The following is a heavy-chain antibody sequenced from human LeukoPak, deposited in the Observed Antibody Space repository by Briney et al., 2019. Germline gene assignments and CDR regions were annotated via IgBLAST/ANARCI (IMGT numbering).Heavy chain of an antibody. Sequence: GESLNISCKASGYSFTSYWIGWVRQMPGKGLEWMEIVYPADSDVRYSPSFQGQVIISADKSISTAYLQWSSLKASDTAMYYCARRWGSIGTRGWFDPWGQGTLVTVSS. CDR3: ARRWGSIGTRGWFDP. CDR2: VYPADSDV. CDR1: GYSFTSYW. J-gene: IGHJ5*02. D-gene: IGHD2-8*02. V-gene: IGHV5-51*01.